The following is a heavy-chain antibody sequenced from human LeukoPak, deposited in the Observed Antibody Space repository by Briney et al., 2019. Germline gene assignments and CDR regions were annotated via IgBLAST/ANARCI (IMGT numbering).Heavy chain of an antibody. D-gene: IGHD5-18*01. V-gene: IGHV3-23*01. J-gene: IGHJ4*02. CDR2: LTGSGSGT. CDR3: AKDLSGGYHSYYFDF. Sequence: PGGSLRLSCAASGFTFSNYGMSWVRQAPGQGLEWVSSLTGSGSGTYYADSVKGRFTISRDNSKNTLYLQMNSLRAEDTAVYYCAKDLSGGYHSYYFDFWGQGTPVTVSS. CDR1: GFTFSNYG.